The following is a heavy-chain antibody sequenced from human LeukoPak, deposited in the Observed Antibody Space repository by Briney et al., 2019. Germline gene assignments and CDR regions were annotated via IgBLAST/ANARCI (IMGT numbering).Heavy chain of an antibody. CDR2: IRYDGSNK. CDR3: AKVGRYGSGSYYYMDV. CDR1: GFTLSSNA. Sequence: GGSLRLSCTASGFTLSSNAMHWVRQAPGKGLEWVAFIRYDGSNKYYADSVKGRFTISRDNSKNTLYLQMNSLRAEDTAVYYCAKVGRYGSGSYYYMDVWGKGTTVTISS. V-gene: IGHV3-30*02. D-gene: IGHD3-10*01. J-gene: IGHJ6*03.